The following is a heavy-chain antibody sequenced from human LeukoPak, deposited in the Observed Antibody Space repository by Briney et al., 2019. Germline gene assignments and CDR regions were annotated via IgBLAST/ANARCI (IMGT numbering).Heavy chain of an antibody. V-gene: IGHV4-39*01. CDR2: IYYTGSA. J-gene: IGHJ4*02. D-gene: IGHD3-3*01. CDR1: GGSISSSSYY. Sequence: SESLSLTCTVSGGSISSSSYYWGWIRQPPGKVLEFIATIYYTGSAYYNPSLKSRVTISVDTSKNHFSLRLSFVTAADTAVYYCARQTYFDFSRPFDFWGQGTLVTVSS. CDR3: ARQTYFDFSRPFDF.